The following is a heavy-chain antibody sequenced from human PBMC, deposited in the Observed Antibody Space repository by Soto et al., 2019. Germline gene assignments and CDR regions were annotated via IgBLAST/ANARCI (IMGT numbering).Heavy chain of an antibody. D-gene: IGHD4-17*01. Sequence: ASVKVSCKVSGYTLTELSMHWVRQAPGKGLEWMGGFDPEDGETIYAQKFQGRVTMTEDTSTDTAYMELSSLRSEDTAVYYCATVYVDYSVRTYYYYGMDVWGQGTTVTVSS. V-gene: IGHV1-24*01. CDR3: ATVYVDYSVRTYYYYGMDV. J-gene: IGHJ6*02. CDR2: FDPEDGET. CDR1: GYTLTELS.